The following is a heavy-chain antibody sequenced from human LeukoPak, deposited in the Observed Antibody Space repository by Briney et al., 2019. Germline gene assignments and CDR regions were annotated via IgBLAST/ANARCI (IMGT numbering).Heavy chain of an antibody. V-gene: IGHV4-38-2*02. Sequence: PSETLSLTCTVSGYSITSGYYWGWIRQPPGKGLEWIGSIYHSGSTFYNPSLKSRVTISVDPSKNQFSLKLRSVIVADTAVYYCARDDPDIVATLADYWGQGTLVTVSS. CDR3: ARDDPDIVATLADY. CDR1: GYSITSGYY. J-gene: IGHJ4*02. D-gene: IGHD5-12*01. CDR2: IYHSGST.